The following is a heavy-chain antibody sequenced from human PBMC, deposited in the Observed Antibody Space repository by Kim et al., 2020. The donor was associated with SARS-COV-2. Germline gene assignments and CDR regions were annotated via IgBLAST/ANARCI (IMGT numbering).Heavy chain of an antibody. CDR3: ASQGRLPLSLLVRDYELYYFDY. CDR1: GGSISSSSYY. J-gene: IGHJ4*02. D-gene: IGHD4-17*01. V-gene: IGHV4-39*01. CDR2: IYYSGST. Sequence: SETLSLTCTVSGGSISSSSYYWGWIRQPPGKGLEWIGSIYYSGSTYYNPSLKSRVTISVDTSKNQFSLKLSSVTAADTAVYYCASQGRLPLSLLVRDYELYYFDYWGQGTLVTVSS.